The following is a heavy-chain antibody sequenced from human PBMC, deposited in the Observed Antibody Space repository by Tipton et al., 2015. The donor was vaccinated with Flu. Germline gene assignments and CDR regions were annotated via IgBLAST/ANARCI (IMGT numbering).Heavy chain of an antibody. CDR1: GFTVSSNY. CDR3: ARGRGYCITNTCLLPCDF. CDR2: IYSGGST. Sequence: SLRLSCAASGFTVSSNYMTWVRQAPGKGLELVSVIYSGGSTYYADSVKGRITISRDNSRNTLYLHMNSLRADDTAVYYCARGRGYCITNTCLLPCDFWGQGTLVTVSS. V-gene: IGHV3-53*01. J-gene: IGHJ4*02. D-gene: IGHD2/OR15-2a*01.